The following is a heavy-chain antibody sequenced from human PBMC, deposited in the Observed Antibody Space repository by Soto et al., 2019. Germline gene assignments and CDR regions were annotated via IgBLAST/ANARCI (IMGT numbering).Heavy chain of an antibody. D-gene: IGHD6-6*01. V-gene: IGHV3-30*18. Sequence: QVQLVESGGGVVQPGRSLRLSCAASGFTFSSYGMHWVRQAPGEGLEWVAVISYDGSNKYYADSVKGRFTISRDNSKNTLYLQMNSLRAEDTAVYYCAKGGYSSSSLGDYWGQGTLVTVSS. CDR1: GFTFSSYG. J-gene: IGHJ4*02. CDR2: ISYDGSNK. CDR3: AKGGYSSSSLGDY.